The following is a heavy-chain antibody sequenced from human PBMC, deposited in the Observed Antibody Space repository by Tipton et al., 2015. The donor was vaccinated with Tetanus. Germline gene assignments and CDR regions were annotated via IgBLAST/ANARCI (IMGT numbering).Heavy chain of an antibody. CDR3: ARMYSASSPFDH. CDR2: IFPDDSDT. Sequence: VQLVQSGADVKKPGESLKISCKASGYSFTSHWIGWVRQMPGKRLEWMGMIFPDDSDTRYSPSFQGHVTFSVDKSTSTVCLRWSSLKASDTAMYFCARMYSASSPFDHWGQGTLVAVSS. CDR1: GYSFTSHW. J-gene: IGHJ4*02. V-gene: IGHV5-51*01. D-gene: IGHD1-26*01.